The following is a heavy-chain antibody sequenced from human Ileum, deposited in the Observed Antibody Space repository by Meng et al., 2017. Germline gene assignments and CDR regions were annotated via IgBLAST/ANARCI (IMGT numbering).Heavy chain of an antibody. CDR3: ARDRQWVFDY. CDR2: IDPGNSNR. CDR1: GYTFTTFG. Sequence: QVHLVQSGIEVKKPGASVKGSCKPSGYTFTTFGISWVRQAPGQGREWMGWIDPGNSNRNFAQKFQDRITLTTDTTTTTAYMELRSLRSDDTAIFYCARDRQWVFDYWGQGTLVTVSS. V-gene: IGHV1-18*01. J-gene: IGHJ4*02. D-gene: IGHD6-19*01.